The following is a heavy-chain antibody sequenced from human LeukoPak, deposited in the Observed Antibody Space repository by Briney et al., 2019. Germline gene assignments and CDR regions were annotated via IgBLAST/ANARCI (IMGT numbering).Heavy chain of an antibody. D-gene: IGHD3-3*01. J-gene: IGHJ5*02. V-gene: IGHV4-59*01. CDR3: ARAQYYDFWSGFSWFDP. Sequence: SETLSLTCTVSGGSISNYHWTWIRQSPGKTLEWIGCSHKSGSTHYNPSLRSRVTISVDTSKNQFSLKLSSVTAADTAVYYCARAQYYDFWSGFSWFDPWGQGTLVTVSS. CDR1: GGSISNYH. CDR2: SHKSGST.